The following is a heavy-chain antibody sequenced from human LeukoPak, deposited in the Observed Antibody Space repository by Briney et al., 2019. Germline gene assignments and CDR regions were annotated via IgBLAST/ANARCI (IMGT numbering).Heavy chain of an antibody. D-gene: IGHD2-2*01. CDR3: ARDSPFIVVVPAAVDY. V-gene: IGHV3-21*01. CDR1: GFTFSSYS. Sequence: GGSLRLSCAASGFTFSSYSMNWVRQAPGKGLEWVSSISSSSSYIYYADSVKGRFTISRDNAKNTLYLQMNSLRAEDTAVYYCARDSPFIVVVPAAVDYWGQGTLVTVSS. CDR2: ISSSSSYI. J-gene: IGHJ4*02.